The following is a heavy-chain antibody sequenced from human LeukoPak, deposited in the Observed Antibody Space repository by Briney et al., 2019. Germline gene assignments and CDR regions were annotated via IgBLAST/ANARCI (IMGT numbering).Heavy chain of an antibody. CDR2: ISYDGSNK. CDR3: AKGGSSWAY. CDR1: GFTFSSYG. D-gene: IGHD6-13*01. V-gene: IGHV3-30*18. Sequence: PGGSLRLSCAASGFTFSSYGMHWVRQAPGKRLEWVAVISYDGSNKYYADSVKGRFTISRDNSKNTLYLQMNSLRAEDTAVYYCAKGGSSWAYWGQGTLVTVSS. J-gene: IGHJ4*02.